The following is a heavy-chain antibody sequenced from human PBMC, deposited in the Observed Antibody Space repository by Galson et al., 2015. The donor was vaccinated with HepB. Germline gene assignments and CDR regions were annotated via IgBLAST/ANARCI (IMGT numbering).Heavy chain of an antibody. CDR2: INSDGSST. V-gene: IGHV3-74*01. J-gene: IGHJ1*01. CDR3: ARDREEYPFAYCGGDCPPMGIQH. Sequence: SLRLSCAASGFTFSSYWMHWVRQAPGKGLVWVSRINSDGSSTSYADSVKGRFTISRDNAKNTLYLQMNSLRAEDTAVYYCARDREEYPFAYCGGDCPPMGIQHWGQGTLVTVSS. CDR1: GFTFSSYW. D-gene: IGHD2-21*02.